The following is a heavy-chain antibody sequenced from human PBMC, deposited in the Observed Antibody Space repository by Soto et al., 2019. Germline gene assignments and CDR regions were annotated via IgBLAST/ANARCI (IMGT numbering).Heavy chain of an antibody. CDR3: ARWRSHYESSEDLDY. CDR2: INSYNGHT. J-gene: IGHJ4*02. D-gene: IGHD3-22*01. Sequence: QVQLVQSGAEVKKPEASVKVSCKAFGYTFNSHGISWVRQAPGQGLEWMGWINSYNGHTNYAQNLQGRVTMTTDTSASTAYLELRSLRSDDTAVYYCARWRSHYESSEDLDYWGQGTLVTVSS. V-gene: IGHV1-18*04. CDR1: GYTFNSHG.